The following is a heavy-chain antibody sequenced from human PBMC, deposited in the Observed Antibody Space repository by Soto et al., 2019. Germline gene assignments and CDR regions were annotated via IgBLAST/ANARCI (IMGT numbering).Heavy chain of an antibody. J-gene: IGHJ6*02. CDR2: ISSGGSLI. CDR1: GFTFSDYY. CDR3: ARDRYDFWSGTEHYGMDV. D-gene: IGHD3-3*01. Sequence: QVQLVESGGGLVKPGGSLRLSCAASGFTFSDYYMTWIRQAPGKGLEWFSYISSGGSLIYYADSVKGRFTISRDNAKNSLYLQMNRLRDEHTAVYYCARDRYDFWSGTEHYGMDVWGRGTTVTVS. V-gene: IGHV3-11*01.